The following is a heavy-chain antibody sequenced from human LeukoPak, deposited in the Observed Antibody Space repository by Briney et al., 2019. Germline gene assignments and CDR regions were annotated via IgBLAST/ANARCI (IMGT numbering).Heavy chain of an antibody. V-gene: IGHV3-23*01. Sequence: PGASLRLSCAASRFTFSHYAMNWVRQAPGEGLEWVSAISVGGGSTYYADSVKGRSTISRDNSKNTLFLQMNSLRAEDTAVYYCAKDRGSSPGLDSPVFDYWGQGTLVTVSS. CDR1: RFTFSHYA. D-gene: IGHD6-6*01. CDR3: AKDRGSSPGLDSPVFDY. CDR2: ISVGGGST. J-gene: IGHJ4*02.